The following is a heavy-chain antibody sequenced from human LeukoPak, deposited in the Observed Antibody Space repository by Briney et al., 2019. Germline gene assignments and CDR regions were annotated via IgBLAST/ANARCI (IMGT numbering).Heavy chain of an antibody. J-gene: IGHJ6*02. CDR2: IYYSGST. CDR1: GGSISSNNW. CDR3: ARYLDSSSWLNGMDV. Sequence: SGTLSLTCAVSGGSISSNNWWGWVRQPPGKGLEWIGYIYYSGSTNYNPSLKSRVTISVDTSKNQFSLKLSSVTAADTAVYYCARYLDSSSWLNGMDVWGQGTTVTVSS. V-gene: IGHV4-4*02. D-gene: IGHD6-13*01.